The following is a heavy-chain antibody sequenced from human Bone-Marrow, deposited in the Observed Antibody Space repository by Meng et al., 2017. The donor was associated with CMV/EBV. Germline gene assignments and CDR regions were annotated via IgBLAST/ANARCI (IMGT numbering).Heavy chain of an antibody. CDR3: AKDIVGATFYYYYGMDV. V-gene: IGHV3-9*01. J-gene: IGHJ6*02. CDR1: GFTFSSYS. D-gene: IGHD1-26*01. CDR2: ISWNSGSI. Sequence: GGSLRLSCAASGFTFSSYSMNWVRQAPGKGLEWVSGISWNSGSIGYADSVKGRFTISRDNAKNSLYLQMNSLRAEDTALYYCAKDIVGATFYYYYGMDVWGQGTTVTVSS.